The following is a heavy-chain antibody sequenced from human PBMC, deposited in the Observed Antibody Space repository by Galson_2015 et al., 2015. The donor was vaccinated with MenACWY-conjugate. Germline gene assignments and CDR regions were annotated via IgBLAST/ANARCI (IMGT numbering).Heavy chain of an antibody. V-gene: IGHV3-7*03. CDR3: ATDFVSGY. CDR1: GFTFSNYW. Sequence: SLRLSCAASGFTFSNYWMSWVRQAPGKGLEWVANIKKDGSEKFYVDSVKGRFTISRDNAKNSLYLQMNSLRAEDTAMYYCATDFVSGYWGQGTLVTVSS. CDR2: IKKDGSEK. D-gene: IGHD3-10*01. J-gene: IGHJ4*02.